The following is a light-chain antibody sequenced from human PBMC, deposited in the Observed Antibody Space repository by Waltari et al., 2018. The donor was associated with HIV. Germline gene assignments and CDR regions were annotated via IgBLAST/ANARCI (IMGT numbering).Light chain of an antibody. CDR2: RND. CDR1: NSNLGNHF. Sequence: QSVLTQPPSASATPGQRVTISCSGSNSNLGNHFVFWYQQLPGTAPKLLISRNDQRPSGVPDRFSGSKSGTSASLAISGLRSEDEADYYCAAWDDSLSVWMFGGGTKLTVL. V-gene: IGLV1-47*01. J-gene: IGLJ3*02. CDR3: AAWDDSLSVWM.